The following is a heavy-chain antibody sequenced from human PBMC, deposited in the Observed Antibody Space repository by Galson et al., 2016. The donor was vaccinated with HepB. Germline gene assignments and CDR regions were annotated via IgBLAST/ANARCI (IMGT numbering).Heavy chain of an antibody. CDR1: GFTFSTFG. D-gene: IGHD3-22*01. Sequence: SLRLSCAASGFTFSTFGLHWVRQAPGKGLEWVAVVWYDGSYKYYADSVKGRFTISRDNSNNTLFLQMNSLRAGDTAVYYCARVLSYDSSAYYLDYWGQGTLVTVSS. CDR2: VWYDGSYK. CDR3: ARVLSYDSSAYYLDY. V-gene: IGHV3-33*01. J-gene: IGHJ4*02.